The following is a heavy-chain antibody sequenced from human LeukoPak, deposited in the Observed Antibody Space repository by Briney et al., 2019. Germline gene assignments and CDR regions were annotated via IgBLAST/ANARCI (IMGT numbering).Heavy chain of an antibody. CDR1: GGSFSDYF. Sequence: PSETLSLTCSVYGGSFSDYFWSWIRQSPGKGLEWIGEIDDGGNTNYNPSLISRVIVSMEKSKKQFSLVMRSVTAADTAVYYCARFSRITWGDWGDAFDIWGQGTTVTLSS. D-gene: IGHD2-21*02. CDR3: ARFSRITWGDWGDAFDI. J-gene: IGHJ3*02. CDR2: IDDGGNT. V-gene: IGHV4-34*01.